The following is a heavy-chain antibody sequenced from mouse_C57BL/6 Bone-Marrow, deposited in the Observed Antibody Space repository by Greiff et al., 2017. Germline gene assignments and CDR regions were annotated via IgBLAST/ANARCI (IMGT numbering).Heavy chain of an antibody. CDR1: GFTFSDYG. V-gene: IGHV5-17*01. J-gene: IGHJ1*03. CDR2: ISSGSSTI. Sequence: EVKVVESGGGLVKPGGSLTLSCAASGFTFSDYGMHWVRQAPEKGLEWVAYISSGSSTIYYADTVKGRFTISRDNAKNTLFLQMTSLRSEDTAMYYCARGATVVARWYFDVWGTGTTVTVSS. CDR3: ARGATVVARWYFDV. D-gene: IGHD1-1*01.